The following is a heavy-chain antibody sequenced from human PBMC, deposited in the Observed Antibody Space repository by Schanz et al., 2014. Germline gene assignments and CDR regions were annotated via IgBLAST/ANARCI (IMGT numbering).Heavy chain of an antibody. D-gene: IGHD6-13*01. CDR3: ARGRARQLVHWFDP. CDR2: IKPDGSEK. Sequence: EVQLLESGGGLVQPGGSLRLSCAASGFTFSSFAMSWVRQAPGKGLEWVAKIKPDGSEKLYVDSVRGRFAVSRENSKNTLHLQMNSLRAEDTAVYYCARGRARQLVHWFDPWGQGTLVTVSS. V-gene: IGHV3-7*01. J-gene: IGHJ5*02. CDR1: GFTFSSFA.